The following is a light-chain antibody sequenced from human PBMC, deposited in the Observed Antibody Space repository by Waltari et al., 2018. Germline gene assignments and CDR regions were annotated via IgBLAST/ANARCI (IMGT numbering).Light chain of an antibody. J-gene: IGKJ1*01. V-gene: IGKV4-1*01. CDR2: WAS. Sequence: DIVMTQSPDSLAVSLGERATLNCKSSQSVLYSPNNKNYLAWYQQKPGQPPKLLIYWASTRESGVPDRFSGSGSGTDFTLTISSLQAEDVAVYYCQQYYNIPWTFGQGTKVEIK. CDR1: QSVLYSPNNKNY. CDR3: QQYYNIPWT.